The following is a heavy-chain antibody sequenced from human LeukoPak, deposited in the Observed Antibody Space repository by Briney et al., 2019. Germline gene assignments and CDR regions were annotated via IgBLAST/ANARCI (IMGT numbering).Heavy chain of an antibody. Sequence: GGSLRLSCAASGFTFNNYYMYWMRQAPGKGLEWVGYIGGSSTTNYYADSVKGRFTISRDDAGNSLFLQMNRVRVDDTAVYYCARAQYDSGWYHFDYWGQGTLVTVSS. CDR2: IGGSSTTN. CDR1: GFTFNNYY. D-gene: IGHD6-19*01. CDR3: ARAQYDSGWYHFDY. J-gene: IGHJ4*02. V-gene: IGHV3-11*04.